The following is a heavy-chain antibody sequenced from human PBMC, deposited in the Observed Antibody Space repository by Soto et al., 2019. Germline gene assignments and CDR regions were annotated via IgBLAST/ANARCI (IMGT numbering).Heavy chain of an antibody. J-gene: IGHJ4*02. CDR1: GGSISSGGYS. CDR3: ARAEGGIFDY. Sequence: QLQLQESGSGLVKPSQTLSLTCAVSGGSISSGGYSWSWIRQPPGKGLEWIGYIYRGESTYYNPSLNSRVTISVDRSKNQFSLKLSAVTAADTAVYYCARAEGGIFDYWGQGTLVTVSS. CDR2: IYRGEST. V-gene: IGHV4-30-2*01.